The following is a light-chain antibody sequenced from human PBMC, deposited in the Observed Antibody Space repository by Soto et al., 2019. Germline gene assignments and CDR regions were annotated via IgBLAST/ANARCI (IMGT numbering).Light chain of an antibody. J-gene: IGKJ4*01. CDR1: QSIRNY. CDR3: QQSYGTPLT. CDR2: AAS. V-gene: IGKV1-39*01. Sequence: GDRVTITCRASQSIRNYLNWYQHKPGKVPKLLIYAASSLQSGVPTRFSGSGSGTDFTLTINSLQPEDFATYYCQQSYGTPLTFGGGTKIEIK.